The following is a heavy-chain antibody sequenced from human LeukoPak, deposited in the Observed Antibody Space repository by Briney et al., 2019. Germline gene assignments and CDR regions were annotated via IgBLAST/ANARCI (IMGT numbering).Heavy chain of an antibody. D-gene: IGHD2-15*01. J-gene: IGHJ5*02. CDR3: VRDETSRDILFDP. Sequence: SVTVSCQASGYIFTSYGISWVRQAPGQGLEWMGWIRAYNDNTNYAQKLQGRVTMPTDTSSRTAYMEQRSQRSDDTAVYYCVRDETSRDILFDPWGQGTLVTVSS. CDR2: IRAYNDNT. CDR1: GYIFTSYG. V-gene: IGHV1-18*01.